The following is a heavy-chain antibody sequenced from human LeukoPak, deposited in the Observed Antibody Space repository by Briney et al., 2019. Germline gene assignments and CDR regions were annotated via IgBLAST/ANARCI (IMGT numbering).Heavy chain of an antibody. CDR3: ARRPYSSSWYYFDY. CDR1: GLTFSDYY. Sequence: GGSLRLSCAVSGLTFSDYYMSWIRQAPGKGLEWVSYISSSGSSLFNADSVKGRFTISRDNAKNSLYLQMNSLRAEDTAVYYCARRPYSSSWYYFDYWGQGTLVTVSS. D-gene: IGHD6-13*01. CDR2: ISSSGSSL. V-gene: IGHV3-11*04. J-gene: IGHJ4*02.